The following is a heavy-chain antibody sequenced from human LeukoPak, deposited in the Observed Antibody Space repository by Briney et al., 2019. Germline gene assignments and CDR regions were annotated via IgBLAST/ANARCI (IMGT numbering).Heavy chain of an antibody. V-gene: IGHV3-23*01. J-gene: IGHJ3*02. Sequence: PGGSLRLSCGVSGFTFSDYWMNWVRQAPGKGLEWVSAISGSGGSTYYADSVKGRFTISRDNSKNTLYLQMNSLRAEDTAVYYCARRPVGEAFDIWGQGTMVTVSS. CDR2: ISGSGGST. CDR3: ARRPVGEAFDI. CDR1: GFTFSDYW. D-gene: IGHD3-16*01.